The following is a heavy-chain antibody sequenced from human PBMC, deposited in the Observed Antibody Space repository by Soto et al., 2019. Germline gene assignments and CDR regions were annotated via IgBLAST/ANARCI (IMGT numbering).Heavy chain of an antibody. Sequence: EVQLLESGGGLVQPGGSLRLSCEASGFTFSSYAMSWVRQVPGKGLEWVSAISGSGGSTYYADSVKGRFSISRDNSKNTLYLQMNSLRAEDTAVYYCAKWDYYGPKYYFDYWGQGTLVTVSS. J-gene: IGHJ4*02. D-gene: IGHD3-10*01. CDR1: GFTFSSYA. CDR2: ISGSGGST. V-gene: IGHV3-23*01. CDR3: AKWDYYGPKYYFDY.